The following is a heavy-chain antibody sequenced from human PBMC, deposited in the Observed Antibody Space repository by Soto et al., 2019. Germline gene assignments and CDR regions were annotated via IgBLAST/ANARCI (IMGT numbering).Heavy chain of an antibody. V-gene: IGHV4-59*01. CDR2: IYYSGST. D-gene: IGHD2-21*02. Sequence: VQLLESGGDLVQPGGSLRLSCTVSGGSISSYYWSWIRQPPGKGLEWIGYIYYSGSTNYNPSLKSRVTISVDTSKNQFSLKLSSVTAADTAVYYCARVVPPYCGGDCYQNWFDPWGQGTLVTVSS. CDR1: GGSISSYY. CDR3: ARVVPPYCGGDCYQNWFDP. J-gene: IGHJ5*02.